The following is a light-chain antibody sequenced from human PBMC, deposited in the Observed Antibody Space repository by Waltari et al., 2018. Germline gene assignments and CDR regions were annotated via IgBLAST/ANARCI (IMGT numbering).Light chain of an antibody. J-gene: IGLJ2*01. V-gene: IGLV2-14*01. CDR2: EVS. CDR3: SSYTSSSTPVV. CDR1: SSDVVGYNY. Sequence: QSALTQPASVSGSPGQSITISCTGTSSDVVGYNYASWYQQHPGKAPKLMLYEVSNPPSGVSNRCSGSKSGNTASLTIYGLQTEEEADYYCSSYTSSSTPVVCGGGTKLTVL.